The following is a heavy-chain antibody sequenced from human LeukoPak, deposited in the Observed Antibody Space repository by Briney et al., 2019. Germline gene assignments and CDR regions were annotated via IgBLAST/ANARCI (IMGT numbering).Heavy chain of an antibody. CDR2: FDPEDGET. D-gene: IGHD2-2*01. V-gene: IGHV1-24*01. CDR1: RYTLTELS. J-gene: IGHJ3*02. Sequence: ASVKVSCKVSRYTLTELSMHWVRQAPGKGLEWMGGFDPEDGETIYAQKFQGRVTMTEDTSTDTAYMELSSLRSEDTAVYYCAAVPAAFSTSFDIWGQGTMVTVSS. CDR3: AAVPAAFSTSFDI.